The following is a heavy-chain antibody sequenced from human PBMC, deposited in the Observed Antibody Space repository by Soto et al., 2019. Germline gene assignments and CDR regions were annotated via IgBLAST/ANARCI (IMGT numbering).Heavy chain of an antibody. V-gene: IGHV3-30*18. CDR2: ISYDGSNK. J-gene: IGHJ6*02. CDR3: AKDAAYYDFWSGYYYYYYGMDV. Sequence: VAVISYDGSNKYYADSVKGRFTISRDNSKNTLYLQMNSLRAEDTAVYYCAKDAAYYDFWSGYYYYYYGMDVWGQGTTVTVSS. D-gene: IGHD3-3*01.